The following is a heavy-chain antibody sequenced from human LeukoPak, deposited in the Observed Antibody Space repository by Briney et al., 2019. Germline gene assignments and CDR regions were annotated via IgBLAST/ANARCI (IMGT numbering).Heavy chain of an antibody. D-gene: IGHD1-26*01. CDR1: GFTFSTYA. CDR3: AKDVGKWESLHFFDY. CDR2: ISGSDSGT. Sequence: GGSLRLSCAASGFTFSTYAMSWVRQAPGKGLEWVSSISGSDSGTYYADSVTGRFTISRDNSRNTLYLQMNSLRGDDTAVYYCAKDVGKWESLHFFDYWGQGTLVTVSS. V-gene: IGHV3-23*01. J-gene: IGHJ4*02.